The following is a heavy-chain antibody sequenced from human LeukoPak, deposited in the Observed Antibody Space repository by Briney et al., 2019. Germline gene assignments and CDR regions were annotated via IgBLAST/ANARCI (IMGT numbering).Heavy chain of an antibody. CDR2: IYYSGST. V-gene: IGHV4-59*08. J-gene: IGHJ6*03. Sequence: SETLSLTCTVSGGSISSYYWSWIRQPPGKGLEWIGYIYYSGSTNYNPSLKSRVTISVDTSKNQFSLKLSSVPAADTAVYYCARSFMVVVPAATYYYYYYMDVWGKGTTVTVSS. CDR1: GGSISSYY. D-gene: IGHD2-2*01. CDR3: ARSFMVVVPAATYYYYYYMDV.